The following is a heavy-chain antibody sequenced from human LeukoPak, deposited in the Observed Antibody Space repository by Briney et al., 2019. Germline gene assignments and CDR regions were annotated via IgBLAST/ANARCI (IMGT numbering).Heavy chain of an antibody. Sequence: LGESLKISCAASGFTFSSYWMHWVRQAPGKGLVWVSRINSDGSSTSYADSVKGRFTISRDNAKNTLYLQMNSLRAEDTAVYYCARQGPRGFDYWGQGTLVTVSS. CDR2: INSDGSST. CDR3: ARQGPRGFDY. CDR1: GFTFSSYW. J-gene: IGHJ4*02. V-gene: IGHV3-74*01.